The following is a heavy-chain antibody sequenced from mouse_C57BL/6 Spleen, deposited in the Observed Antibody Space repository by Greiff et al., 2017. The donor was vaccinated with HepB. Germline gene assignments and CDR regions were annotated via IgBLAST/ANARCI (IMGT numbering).Heavy chain of an antibody. CDR2: INPNNGGT. J-gene: IGHJ4*01. V-gene: IGHV1-22*01. Sequence: EVQLQQSGPELVKPGASVKMSCKASGYTFTDYNMHWVKQSHGKSLEWIGYINPNNGGTSYNQKFKGKATLTVNKSSSTAYMELRSLTSEDSAVYYCAREGVLPYYYAMDYWGQGTSVTVSS. D-gene: IGHD5-5*01. CDR3: AREGVLPYYYAMDY. CDR1: GYTFTDYN.